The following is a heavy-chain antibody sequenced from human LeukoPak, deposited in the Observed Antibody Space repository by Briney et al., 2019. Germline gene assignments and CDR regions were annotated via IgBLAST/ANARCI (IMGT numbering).Heavy chain of an antibody. CDR3: ARRNGGDYDFWSGYSNYGMDV. Sequence: SETLSLTCTVSGGSISSYYWSWIRQPPGKGLEWIGYIYYSGSTNYNPSLKSRVTISVDTSKNQFSLKLSSVTAADTAVYYCARRNGGDYDFWSGYSNYGMDVRGQGTTVTVSS. D-gene: IGHD3-3*01. CDR2: IYYSGST. J-gene: IGHJ6*02. CDR1: GGSISSYY. V-gene: IGHV4-59*08.